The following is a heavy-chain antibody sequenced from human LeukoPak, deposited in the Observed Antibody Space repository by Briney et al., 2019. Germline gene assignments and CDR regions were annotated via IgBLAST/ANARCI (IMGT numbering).Heavy chain of an antibody. CDR2: TNPSGGST. CDR3: ARDQAPSWWELSRSDGADTHYFDY. Sequence: GASVKVSCKASGYTFTSYYMHWVRQAPGQGLEWMGITNPSGGSTSYAQKFQGRVTMTRDTSTSTVYMELSSLRSEDTAVYYCARDQAPSWWELSRSDGADTHYFDYWGQGTLVTVSS. D-gene: IGHD1-26*01. J-gene: IGHJ4*02. CDR1: GYTFTSYY. V-gene: IGHV1-46*01.